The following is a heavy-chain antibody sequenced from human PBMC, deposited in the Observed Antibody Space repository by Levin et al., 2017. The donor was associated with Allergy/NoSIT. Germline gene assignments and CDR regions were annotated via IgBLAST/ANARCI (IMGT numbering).Heavy chain of an antibody. CDR1: GGSISSSSYY. Sequence: SQTLSLTCTVSGGSISSSSYYWGWIRQPPGKGLEWIGSIYYSGSTYYNPSLKSRVTISVDTSKNQFSLKLSSVTAADTAVYYCARHVYDFWSGYYTWYFDLWGRGTLVTVSS. CDR2: IYYSGST. D-gene: IGHD3-3*01. V-gene: IGHV4-39*01. J-gene: IGHJ2*01. CDR3: ARHVYDFWSGYYTWYFDL.